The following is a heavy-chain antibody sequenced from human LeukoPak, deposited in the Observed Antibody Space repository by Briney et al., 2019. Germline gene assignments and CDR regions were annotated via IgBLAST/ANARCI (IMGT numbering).Heavy chain of an antibody. CDR3: ARDPGWPYYFDY. J-gene: IGHJ4*02. V-gene: IGHV3-21*01. D-gene: IGHD6-19*01. CDR1: GFTFSSYS. CDR2: ISSSSSYI. Sequence: GGSLRLSCAASGFTFSSYSMNWVRQAPGKGLEWVSSISSSSSYIYYADSVKGRFTISRDNAKNSLYLQMNSLRAEDTAVYYCARDPGWPYYFDYWGQGTLVTVSS.